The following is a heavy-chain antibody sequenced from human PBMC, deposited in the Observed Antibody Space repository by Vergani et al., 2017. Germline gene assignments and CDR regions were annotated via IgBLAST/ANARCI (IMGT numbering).Heavy chain of an antibody. CDR2: IKQDGSEK. CDR3: AREVVVTGAVAFDI. J-gene: IGHJ3*02. Sequence: EVQLVESGGGLVQPGGSLRLSCAASGFTFSSYWMSWVRQAPGKGLEWVANIKQDGSEKYYVDSVKGRFTISRDNAKNSLYLQMNSLRAEDTAVYYCAREVVVTGAVAFDIWGQGTMVTVSS. D-gene: IGHD2-21*02. V-gene: IGHV3-7*03. CDR1: GFTFSSYW.